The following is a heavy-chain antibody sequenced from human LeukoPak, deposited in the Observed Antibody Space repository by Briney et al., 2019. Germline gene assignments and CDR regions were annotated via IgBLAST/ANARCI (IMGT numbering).Heavy chain of an antibody. J-gene: IGHJ4*02. D-gene: IGHD1-26*01. CDR3: ARHDMDVAGAGLYYFVN. CDR2: IYYSGST. Sequence: SETLSPTCTVSGVSISRYYWSWIRQPPGMGLEWIGYIYYSGSTNYNPSLKSRVTISVDMSKNQFSLKLSSVTAADTAVYYCARHDMDVAGAGLYYFVNWGQREPVSVSS. CDR1: GVSISRYY. V-gene: IGHV4-59*08.